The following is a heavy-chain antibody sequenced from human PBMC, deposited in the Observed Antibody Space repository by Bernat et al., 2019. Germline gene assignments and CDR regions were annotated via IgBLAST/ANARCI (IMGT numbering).Heavy chain of an antibody. D-gene: IGHD5-18*01. CDR2: ISYDGSNK. Sequence: QVQLVESGGGVVQPGRSLRLSCAASGFTFSSYGMHWVRQAPGKGLEWVAVISYDGSNKYYADSVKGRFTISRDNSKNTLYLQMNSLRAEDTAVYYFAKEHGYSYGDALDIWGQGTMVTVSS. J-gene: IGHJ3*02. CDR3: AKEHGYSYGDALDI. V-gene: IGHV3-30*18. CDR1: GFTFSSYG.